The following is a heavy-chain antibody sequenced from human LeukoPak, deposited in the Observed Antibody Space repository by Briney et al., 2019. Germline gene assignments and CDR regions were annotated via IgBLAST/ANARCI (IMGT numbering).Heavy chain of an antibody. CDR2: IWYDGSNK. J-gene: IGHJ4*02. CDR3: AKEAFDY. CDR1: GFTFSSYG. Sequence: VGSLRLCCAASGFTFSSYGMHWVRQAPVKGLEWVAVIWYDGSNKYYADSVKGRFTISRDNSKNTLYLQMNSLRAEDTAVYYCAKEAFDYWGQGTLVTVSS. V-gene: IGHV3-33*06.